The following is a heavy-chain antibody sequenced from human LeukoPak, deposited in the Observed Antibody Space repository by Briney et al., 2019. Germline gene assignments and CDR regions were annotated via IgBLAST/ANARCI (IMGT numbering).Heavy chain of an antibody. CDR1: GFTLSNYG. J-gene: IGHJ4*02. CDR3: AKSGRNWAYLEY. D-gene: IGHD7-27*01. Sequence: GESLTLSCAVSGFTLSNYGMHWVRQAPGRGLEWVAVMWYDGTNKYYADSVRGRFTISRDSSKNTLYLQMNSLRAEDTAVYYCAKSGRNWAYLEYWGQGTLVTVSS. V-gene: IGHV3-33*06. CDR2: MWYDGTNK.